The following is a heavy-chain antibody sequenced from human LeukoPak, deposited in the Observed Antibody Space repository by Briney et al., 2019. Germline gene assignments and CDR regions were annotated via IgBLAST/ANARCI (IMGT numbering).Heavy chain of an antibody. CDR3: ARVSSIAPRGYFDF. Sequence: GGSLRLSCAASGFTFSSYAIHWVRQAPGKGLEYVSSISSNGGSTDYANSVKGRFTISRDNSKKTLYLQMGSLRTEDMAVYYCARVSSIAPRGYFDFWGQGTLVTVSS. CDR2: ISSNGGST. CDR1: GFTFSSYA. V-gene: IGHV3-64*01. D-gene: IGHD6-6*01. J-gene: IGHJ4*02.